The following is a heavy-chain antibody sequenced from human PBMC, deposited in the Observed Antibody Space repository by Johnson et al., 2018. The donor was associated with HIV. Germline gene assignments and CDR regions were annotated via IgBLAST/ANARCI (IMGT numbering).Heavy chain of an antibody. CDR3: AISSLRNEGGWGAFDV. CDR2: VKWNGDRT. D-gene: IGHD1-1*01. V-gene: IGHV3-20*04. J-gene: IGHJ3*01. Sequence: VQLVESGGGVVRPGGSLRLSCEGSGFSFDDYGMNWVRQGPGKGLEWVSGVKWNGDRTGYADSVKGRFSISRDNSKNTLYLQMNSLRAEDTAVYYCAISSLRNEGGWGAFDVWGQGTMVTVSS. CDR1: GFSFDDYG.